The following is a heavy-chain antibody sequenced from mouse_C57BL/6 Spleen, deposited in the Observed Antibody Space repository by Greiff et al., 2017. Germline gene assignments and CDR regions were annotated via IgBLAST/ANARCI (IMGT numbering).Heavy chain of an antibody. D-gene: IGHD3-3*01. CDR3: ARRAGIDY. Sequence: QVQLQQSGAELVKPGASVKLSCKASGYTFTSYWMQWVNQRPGQGLEWIGEIAPSDSYTNYNQKFKGKATLTVDTSSSTAYMQLSSRTSEDSAVYYCARRAGIDYWGQGTTLTVSS. V-gene: IGHV1-50*01. CDR1: GYTFTSYW. CDR2: IAPSDSYT. J-gene: IGHJ2*01.